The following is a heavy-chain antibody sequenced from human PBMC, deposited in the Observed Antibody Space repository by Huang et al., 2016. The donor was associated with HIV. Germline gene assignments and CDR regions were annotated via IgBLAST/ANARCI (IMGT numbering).Heavy chain of an antibody. J-gene: IGHJ3*02. CDR2: TSNDGSNN. Sequence: QVQLVESGGGVVQPGRSLRLSCAASGFPFNNHAMQWVRQAPGKGLDGVAVTSNDGSNNYYADSLKGRFTISRDSSKSTLFLHMTSLRTEDTAVYYCARAKDTWDAYDIWGQGTMVIVSS. CDR3: ARAKDTWDAYDI. V-gene: IGHV3-30-3*01. D-gene: IGHD5-18*01. CDR1: GFPFNNHA.